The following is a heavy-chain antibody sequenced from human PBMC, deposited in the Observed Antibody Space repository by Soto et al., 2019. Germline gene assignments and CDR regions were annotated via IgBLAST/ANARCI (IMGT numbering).Heavy chain of an antibody. Sequence: ASVKVSCKASGGTFSSYTISWVRQAPGQGLEWMGRIIPILGIANYAQKFQGRVTITADKSTSTAYMELSSLRSEDTAVYYCARPDRIAAAGTSYYYYMDVWGKGTTVTVSS. CDR1: GGTFSSYT. CDR3: ARPDRIAAAGTSYYYYMDV. CDR2: IIPILGIA. V-gene: IGHV1-69*02. J-gene: IGHJ6*03. D-gene: IGHD6-13*01.